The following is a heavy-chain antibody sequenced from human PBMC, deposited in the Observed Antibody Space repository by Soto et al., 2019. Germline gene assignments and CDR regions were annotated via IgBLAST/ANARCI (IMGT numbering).Heavy chain of an antibody. Sequence: GGSLRLSCAASGFTFSSYGMHWVRQAPGKGLEWVAVISYDGSNKYCADSVKGRFTISRDNSKNTLYLQMNSLRAEDTAVYYCAKYGDYYYGMDVWGQGTTVNVS. D-gene: IGHD4-17*01. CDR3: AKYGDYYYGMDV. CDR1: GFTFSSYG. CDR2: ISYDGSNK. V-gene: IGHV3-30*18. J-gene: IGHJ6*02.